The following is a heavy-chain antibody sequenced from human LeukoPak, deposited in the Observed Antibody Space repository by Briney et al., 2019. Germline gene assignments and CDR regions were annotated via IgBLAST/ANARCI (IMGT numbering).Heavy chain of an antibody. CDR3: TRGYDSSGYYYEVWFY. D-gene: IGHD3-22*01. Sequence: GGSLRLSCTASGFTFGDYAMSWVRQAPGKGLEWVGFIRSKAYGGTTEYAASVKGRFTISRDDSKSIASLKMNSLKTEDTAVYYCTRGYDSSGYYYEVWFYWGQGTLVTVSS. J-gene: IGHJ4*02. CDR1: GFTFGDYA. V-gene: IGHV3-49*04. CDR2: IRSKAYGGTT.